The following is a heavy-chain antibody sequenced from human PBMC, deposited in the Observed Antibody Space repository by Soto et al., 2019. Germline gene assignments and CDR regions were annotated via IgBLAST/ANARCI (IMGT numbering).Heavy chain of an antibody. V-gene: IGHV4-59*01. CDR3: ARDDRSGWYTVDY. CDR1: GGSIISYY. J-gene: IGHJ4*02. D-gene: IGHD6-19*01. CDR2: IYYSGST. Sequence: ETLSLTCTVSGGSIISYYWIWIRQPPGKGLEWIGYIYYSGSTNYDPSLKSRVTISVDTSKNQFSLKLSSVTAADTAVYYCARDDRSGWYTVDYWGQGTLVTVSS.